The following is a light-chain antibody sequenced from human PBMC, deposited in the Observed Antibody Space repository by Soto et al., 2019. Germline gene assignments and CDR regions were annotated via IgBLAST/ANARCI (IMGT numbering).Light chain of an antibody. J-gene: IGKJ4*01. CDR1: QNLLNSNGYNY. CDR3: MHALQTPLT. V-gene: IGKV2-28*01. Sequence: DLVMTQSPLSLPVTPGEPASISCRSSQNLLNSNGYNYLDWYVQKPGQSPQLLIYLGSSRASGVPDRFSGSGSGTDFTLKISRVEAEDVGVYYCMHALQTPLTFCGVTMVEIK. CDR2: LGS.